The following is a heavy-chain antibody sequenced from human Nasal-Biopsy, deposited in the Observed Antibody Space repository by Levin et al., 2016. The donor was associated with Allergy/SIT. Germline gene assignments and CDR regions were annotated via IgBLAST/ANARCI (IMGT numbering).Heavy chain of an antibody. V-gene: IGHV4-30-4*01. Sequence: SETLSLTCTVSGGSFKGGNFYWSWVRQPPGKGLEWIAYIYYGESTDHTLYSNPSLKSRLTMSVDSSKKQVSLTLRSVTAADTAIYYCARDPYKSGNYWGTAQNSFDYWGQGTLVTVSS. CDR2: IYYGEST. D-gene: IGHD1-7*01. CDR1: GGSFKGGNFY. J-gene: IGHJ4*02. CDR3: ARDPYKSGNYWGTAQNSFDY.